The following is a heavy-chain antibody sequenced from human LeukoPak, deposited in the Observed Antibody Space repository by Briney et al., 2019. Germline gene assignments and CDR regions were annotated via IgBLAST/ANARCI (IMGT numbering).Heavy chain of an antibody. CDR1: GFPFTVYP. CDR2: SSSDETYK. D-gene: IGHD5/OR15-5a*01. CDR3: ARAVSGVLLFDY. V-gene: IGHV3-30-3*01. Sequence: GGSLRLSCAASGFPFTVYPTHWVRQAPGKGLEWVSVSSSDETYKFYADSVRGRFTISRDNSKNRLYLQMSDLRAEDTAVYFCARAVSGVLLFDYWGRGTLVTVSS. J-gene: IGHJ4*02.